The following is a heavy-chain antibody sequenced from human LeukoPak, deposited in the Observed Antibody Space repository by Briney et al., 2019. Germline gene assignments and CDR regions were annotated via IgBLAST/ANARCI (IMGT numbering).Heavy chain of an antibody. D-gene: IGHD6-13*01. CDR1: GFTFSSYN. J-gene: IGHJ5*02. V-gene: IGHV3-53*01. CDR2: IYSGGST. CDR3: AALGGSWTSDP. Sequence: GGSLRLSCAASGFTFSSYNMNWVRQAPGKGLEWVSVIYSGGSTYYADSVKGRFTISRDNSKNTLYLQMNSLRAEDTAVYYCAALGGSWTSDPWGQGTLVTVSS.